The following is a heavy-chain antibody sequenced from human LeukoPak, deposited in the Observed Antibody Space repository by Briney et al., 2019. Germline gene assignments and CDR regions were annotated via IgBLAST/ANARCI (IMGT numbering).Heavy chain of an antibody. CDR3: ARGLDCSGGSCYRYYFDY. D-gene: IGHD2-15*01. J-gene: IGHJ4*02. CDR1: GGSFSGYY. V-gene: IGHV4-34*01. CDR2: INHSGST. Sequence: SETLSLTCAVYGGSFSGYYWSWIRQPPGKGLEWVGEINHSGSTNYNPSLKRRVTISLATSKNPFSLQLTSVTAADTAVYYCARGLDCSGGSCYRYYFDYWGQGTLVTVSS.